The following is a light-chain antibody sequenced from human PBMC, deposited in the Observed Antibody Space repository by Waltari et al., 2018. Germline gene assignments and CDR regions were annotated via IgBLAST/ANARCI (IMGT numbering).Light chain of an antibody. CDR1: ELPRQY. CDR2: QDT. CDR3: QSADGSGTYVV. J-gene: IGLJ2*01. V-gene: IGLV3-25*03. Sequence: SYELTQPPSVSVSPGQTARITCSGDELPRQYAYWYQQRPCQAPMLMIYQDTQRPSEIPERFSGSSSGTTVTLTISEVQAEDEADYYCQSADGSGTYVVFGGGTKLTVL.